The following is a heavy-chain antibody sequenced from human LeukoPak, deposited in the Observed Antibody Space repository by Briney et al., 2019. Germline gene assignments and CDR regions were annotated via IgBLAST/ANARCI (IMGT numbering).Heavy chain of an antibody. D-gene: IGHD4-17*01. J-gene: IGHJ4*02. Sequence: GASVKVSCKASGYTFTDYYMHWVQQTPGKGLEWMGRVDPEDGETIYAEKFQGRVTITADTSTDTAHMELSSLRSEDTAVYYCATEFYGIDYWGKGTLVTVSS. CDR3: ATEFYGIDY. CDR1: GYTFTDYY. V-gene: IGHV1-69-2*01. CDR2: VDPEDGET.